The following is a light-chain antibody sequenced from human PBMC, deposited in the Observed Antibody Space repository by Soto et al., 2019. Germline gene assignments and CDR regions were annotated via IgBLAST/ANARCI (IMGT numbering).Light chain of an antibody. J-gene: IGKJ5*01. CDR3: QRYGRSPPIT. V-gene: IGKV3-20*01. CDR1: QRVGSNF. Sequence: ELVLTQSPATLSVSPGEVATLSFSASQRVGSNFLAWYQQKPGQPPRLLIYHASIRAAGIPARFSGSGSGTDFTLTISRLEPEDFAVYYCQRYGRSPPITFGQGTRLEIK. CDR2: HAS.